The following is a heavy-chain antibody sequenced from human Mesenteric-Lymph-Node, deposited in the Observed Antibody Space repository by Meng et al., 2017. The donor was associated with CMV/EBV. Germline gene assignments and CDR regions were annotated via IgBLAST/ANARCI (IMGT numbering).Heavy chain of an antibody. CDR2: INPNSGGT. D-gene: IGHD3-3*01. J-gene: IGHJ4*02. CDR1: GYTFTAYY. V-gene: IGHV1-2*02. CDR3: ARDRRLRFLEWLFY. Sequence: ASVKVSCKASGYTFTAYYMHWVRQAPGQGLEWMGWINPNSGGTNYAQKVQGRVTMTRDTSTSTAYMEVSRLTSDDTAVYYCARDRRLRFLEWLFYWGQGTLVTVSS.